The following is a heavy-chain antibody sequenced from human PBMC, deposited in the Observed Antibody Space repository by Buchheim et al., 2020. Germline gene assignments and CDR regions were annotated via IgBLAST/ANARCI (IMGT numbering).Heavy chain of an antibody. V-gene: IGHV1-46*01. CDR2: INPSGGST. Sequence: QVQLVQSGAEVKKPGASVKVSCKASGYTFTSYYMHWVRQAPGQGLEWMGIINPSGGSTSYAQKFQGRVTMTRATSTSTVYMELSSLRSEDTAVYYCARDSSSWYYYYYGMDVWGQGTT. CDR1: GYTFTSYY. D-gene: IGHD6-13*01. CDR3: ARDSSSWYYYYYGMDV. J-gene: IGHJ6*02.